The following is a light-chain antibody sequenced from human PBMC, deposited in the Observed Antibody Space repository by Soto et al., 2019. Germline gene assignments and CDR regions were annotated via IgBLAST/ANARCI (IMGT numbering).Light chain of an antibody. J-gene: IGKJ3*01. CDR1: QDITNY. Sequence: DIQMTQSPSSLSASVGDRVTITCQASQDITNYLNWYQQKPGKAPKLLIYDASSLETGGPSRFSGSGSGTDFTFTISSLQPEDTATYYCHQYDNFPFTFGPGTKVDIK. CDR2: DAS. V-gene: IGKV1-33*01. CDR3: HQYDNFPFT.